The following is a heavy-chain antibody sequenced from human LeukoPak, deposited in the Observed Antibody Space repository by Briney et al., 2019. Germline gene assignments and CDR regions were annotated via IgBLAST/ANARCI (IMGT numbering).Heavy chain of an antibody. Sequence: SVKVSCKASGGTFSSYAISWVRQAPGQGLEWMGGIIPIFGTANYAQKFQGRVTITADESTSTAYMELSSLRSEDTAVYYCARNRYDSSGYLYYYYYGMDVWGQGTTVTVSS. CDR1: GGTFSSYA. V-gene: IGHV1-69*13. CDR2: IIPIFGTA. CDR3: ARNRYDSSGYLYYYYYGMDV. J-gene: IGHJ6*02. D-gene: IGHD3-22*01.